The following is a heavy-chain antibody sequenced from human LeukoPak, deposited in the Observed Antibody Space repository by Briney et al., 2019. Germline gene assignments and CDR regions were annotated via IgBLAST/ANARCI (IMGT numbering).Heavy chain of an antibody. D-gene: IGHD4-17*01. V-gene: IGHV4-39*07. Sequence: SETLSLTCTVSGGSISSSSYYWGWIRQPPGKGLEWIGSIYYSGSTYYNPSLKSRVTISVDTSKNQFSLKLSSVTAADTAVYYCARSLMTTVTTFDYWGQGTLVTVSS. J-gene: IGHJ4*02. CDR2: IYYSGST. CDR1: GGSISSSSYY. CDR3: ARSLMTTVTTFDY.